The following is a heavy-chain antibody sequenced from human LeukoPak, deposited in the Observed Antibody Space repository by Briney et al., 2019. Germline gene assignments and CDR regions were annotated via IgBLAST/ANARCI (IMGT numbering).Heavy chain of an antibody. CDR3: ARNPRRDIVLMVYAKSYFDY. V-gene: IGHV1-2*02. D-gene: IGHD2-8*01. CDR2: INPNSGGT. CDR1: GYTFTGYY. J-gene: IGHJ4*02. Sequence: ASVKVSCKASGYTFTGYYMHWVRQAPGQGLEWMGWINPNSGGTNYAQKFQGRVTITRDTSIRRAYMKLSRLRSDATAVYYCARNPRRDIVLMVYAKSYFDYWGQGTLVTVSS.